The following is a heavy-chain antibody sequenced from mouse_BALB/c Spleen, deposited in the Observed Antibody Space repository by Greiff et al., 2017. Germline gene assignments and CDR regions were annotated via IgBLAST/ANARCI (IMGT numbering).Heavy chain of an antibody. Sequence: EVKLMESGGGLVQPGGSRKLSCAASGFTFSSYTMSWVRQTPEKRLEWVATISSGGSYTYYPDSVKGRFTISRDNAKNTLYLQMSSLKSEDTAMYYCTREIHYYGYPFAYWGQGTLVTVSA. CDR1: GFTFSSYT. CDR2: ISSGGSYT. J-gene: IGHJ3*01. CDR3: TREIHYYGYPFAY. V-gene: IGHV5-6-4*01. D-gene: IGHD1-2*01.